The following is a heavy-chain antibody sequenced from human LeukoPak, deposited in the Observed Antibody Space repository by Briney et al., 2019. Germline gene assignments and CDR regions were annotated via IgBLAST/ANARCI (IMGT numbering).Heavy chain of an antibody. D-gene: IGHD1-20*01. CDR1: GASIRSGGYY. J-gene: IGHJ5*02. CDR2: IYYSGST. V-gene: IGHV4-31*03. Sequence: SETLSLTCSVSGASIRSGGYYWSWISQHPGKGLEWIGYIYYSGSTYYNPSLKSRVTILVDTSKNQFSLKLSSVTAADTAIYYCARLSGRVWFDPWGQGTLVTVSS. CDR3: ARLSGRVWFDP.